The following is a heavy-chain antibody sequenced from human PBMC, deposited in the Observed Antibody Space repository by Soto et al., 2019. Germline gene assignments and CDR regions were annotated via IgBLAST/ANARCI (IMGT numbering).Heavy chain of an antibody. CDR1: GYTFTGYD. V-gene: IGHV1-8*01. CDR3: ARDKPYYYGMDV. CDR2: MNPNSGNT. J-gene: IGHJ6*02. Sequence: ASVKVSCKASGYTFTGYDINWVRQATGQGLEWMGWMNPNSGNTGYAQKFQGRVTMTADTSMSTAYMELSSLRSEDTAVYYCARDKPYYYGMDVWGQGTTVTVSS.